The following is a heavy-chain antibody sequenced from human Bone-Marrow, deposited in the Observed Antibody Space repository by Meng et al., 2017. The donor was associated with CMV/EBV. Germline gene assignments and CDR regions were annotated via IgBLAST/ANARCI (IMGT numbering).Heavy chain of an antibody. CDR1: GFTFSRYN. V-gene: IGHV3-21*01. D-gene: IGHD3-16*01. CDR3: ARDGGSDYYYYGMDV. Sequence: GGSLRLSCAASGFTFSRYNMNWVRQAPGKGLEWVSSISSSSTYIYHADSVKGRFTISRDNAKNSLYLQMNSLRAEDTAVYYCARDGGSDYYYYGMDVWGQGTTVTVSS. J-gene: IGHJ6*02. CDR2: ISSSSTYI.